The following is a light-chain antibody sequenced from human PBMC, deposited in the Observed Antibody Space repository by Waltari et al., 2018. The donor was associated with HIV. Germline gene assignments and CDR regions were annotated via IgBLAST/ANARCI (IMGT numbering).Light chain of an antibody. J-gene: IGLJ3*02. CDR1: SPNIGSTY. CDR2: RNN. Sequence: QPVLTPPPPASGTPGQRVTIPCSGSSPNIGSTYVYWYQQLPGTAPKLLIYRNNQRPSGVPDRFSGSKSGISGSLAISGLRSDDEADYYCAAWDDTRVVFGGGTKLTVL. V-gene: IGLV1-47*01. CDR3: AAWDDTRVV.